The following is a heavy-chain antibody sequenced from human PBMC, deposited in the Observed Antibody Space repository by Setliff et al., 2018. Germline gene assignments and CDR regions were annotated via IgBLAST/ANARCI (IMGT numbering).Heavy chain of an antibody. D-gene: IGHD2-2*01. Sequence: SETLSLTCGVSGYSISSGHFWGWIRQPPGKGLEWLGNIFHSGSTYYNPTLNSRVTMSVDTSKKRFSLMLRSVTAADTAVYYFRLAHCNDTSCEEALDYWSQGTLVTVSS. J-gene: IGHJ4*02. CDR2: IFHSGST. CDR3: RLAHCNDTSCEEALDY. CDR1: GYSISSGHF. V-gene: IGHV4-38-2*01.